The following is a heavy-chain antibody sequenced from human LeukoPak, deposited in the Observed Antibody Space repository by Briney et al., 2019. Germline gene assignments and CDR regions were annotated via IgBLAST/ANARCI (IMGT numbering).Heavy chain of an antibody. Sequence: PGGSLRLSRAASRFTFSGYWMHWVRQVPGKGLVWVSRISSDGSSTSYAGSVRGRFTISRDNAKNTLYLQMNSLRAEDTAVYYCARGGSYTAGAFDIWGQGTLVTVSS. CDR3: ARGGSYTAGAFDI. V-gene: IGHV3-74*01. CDR1: RFTFSGYW. J-gene: IGHJ3*02. D-gene: IGHD1-26*01. CDR2: ISSDGSST.